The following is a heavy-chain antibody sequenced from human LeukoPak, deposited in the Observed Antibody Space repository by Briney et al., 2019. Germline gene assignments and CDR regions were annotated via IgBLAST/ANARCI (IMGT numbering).Heavy chain of an antibody. CDR1: GGTFSSYA. D-gene: IGHD6-6*01. J-gene: IGHJ6*02. Sequence: SVKVSCKASGGTFSSYAISWVRQAPGQGLEWMGRIIPIFGIANYAQKFQGRVTTTADKSTSTAYMELSSLRSEDTAVYYGAREKGSIAGVLNYYYGLVVWGQGTRATVSS. CDR2: IIPIFGIA. CDR3: AREKGSIAGVLNYYYGLVV. V-gene: IGHV1-69*04.